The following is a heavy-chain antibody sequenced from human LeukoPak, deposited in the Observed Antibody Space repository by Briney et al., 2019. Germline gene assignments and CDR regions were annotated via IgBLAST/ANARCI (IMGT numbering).Heavy chain of an antibody. CDR1: GGTFDRYA. J-gene: IGHJ6*03. CDR2: IAPIFGTP. CDR3: ASHFRSNHYYFYYMYV. V-gene: IGHV1-69*05. Sequence: SVTVSCKASGGTFDRYAISWVRQAPGQGLEWMGGIAPIFGTPNYAQNFQGRVTITTDESTSTAYMELSSLRSDDTAVYYCASHFRSNHYYFYYMYVWGTGTTVTVSS. D-gene: IGHD3-16*02.